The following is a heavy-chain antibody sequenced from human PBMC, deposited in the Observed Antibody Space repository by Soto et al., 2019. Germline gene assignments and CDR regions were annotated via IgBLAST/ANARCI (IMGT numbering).Heavy chain of an antibody. D-gene: IGHD2-15*01. V-gene: IGHV1-69*13. Sequence: SVKVSCKASGGTFSSYAISWVRQAPGQGLEWMGGIIPIFGTANYAQKFQGRVTITADESTSTAYMELSSLRSEDTAVYYCAREGPNCSGGSCYSREGYFDYWGQ. J-gene: IGHJ4*03. CDR3: AREGPNCSGGSCYSREGYFDY. CDR2: IIPIFGTA. CDR1: GGTFSSYA.